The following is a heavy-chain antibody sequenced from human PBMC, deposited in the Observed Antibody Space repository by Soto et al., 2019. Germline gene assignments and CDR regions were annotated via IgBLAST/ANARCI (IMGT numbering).Heavy chain of an antibody. CDR2: ISAPNGNT. Sequence: QVHLVQSGAEVKKPGASVKVSCKASGYTFTSYGITWVRQAPGQGLEWMGWISAPNGNTDYAQKLQGRVIVTRDTSTRTAYMELRSLLSDGTAVHYCARGGYGDYWGQPALVTASS. D-gene: IGHD1-1*01. CDR3: ARGGYGDY. V-gene: IGHV1-18*01. J-gene: IGHJ4*02. CDR1: GYTFTSYG.